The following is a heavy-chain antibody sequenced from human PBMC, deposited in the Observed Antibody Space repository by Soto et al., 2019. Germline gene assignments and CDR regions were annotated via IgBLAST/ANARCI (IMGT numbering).Heavy chain of an antibody. CDR1: GFTVSINY. CDR2: ICSGGNT. Sequence: GGSLILSCAASGFTVSINYMSWVRQAPGKGLEWVSVICSGGNTYYADSVKDRFSISRDKSKNTLYLQMNSLRAEDTAVYYCAKGSNYYYYYMYVWGKGTTVTVSS. J-gene: IGHJ6*03. V-gene: IGHV3-66*01. CDR3: AKGSNYYYYYMYV.